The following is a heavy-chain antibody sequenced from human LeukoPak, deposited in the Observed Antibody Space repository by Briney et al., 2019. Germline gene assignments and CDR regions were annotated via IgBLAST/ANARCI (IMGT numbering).Heavy chain of an antibody. CDR1: GGTFGSYA. V-gene: IGHV1-69*04. D-gene: IGHD2-21*02. J-gene: IGHJ4*02. Sequence: SVKVSCKASGGTFGSYAISWVRQAPGQGLEWMGRIIPILGIANYAQKFQGRVTITADKSTSTAYMELSSLRSEDTAVYYCARLRLDCGGDCYYFDYWGQGTLVTVSS. CDR3: ARLRLDCGGDCYYFDY. CDR2: IIPILGIA.